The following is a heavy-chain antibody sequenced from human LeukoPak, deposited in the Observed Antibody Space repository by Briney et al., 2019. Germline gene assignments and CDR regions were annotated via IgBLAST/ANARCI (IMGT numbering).Heavy chain of an antibody. CDR3: EREDGPYYFDY. Sequence: SVKVSCKASGGTFSSYAISWVRQAPGQGLEWMGRIVPILGIANYAQKFQGRVTITADKSTSTAYMELSSLRSEDTAVYYCEREDGPYYFDYWGQGTLVTVSS. CDR1: GGTFSSYA. J-gene: IGHJ4*02. D-gene: IGHD2-8*01. CDR2: IVPILGIA. V-gene: IGHV1-69*04.